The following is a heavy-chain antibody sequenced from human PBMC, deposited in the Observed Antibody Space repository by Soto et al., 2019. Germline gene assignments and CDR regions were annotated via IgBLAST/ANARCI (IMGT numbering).Heavy chain of an antibody. D-gene: IGHD3-22*01. Sequence: QVQLVESGGGVVQPGRSLRLSCAASGFTFSSYGMHWVRQAPGKGLEWVAVISYDGSNKYYADSVKGRFTISRDNSKNTLYLQMNSLRAADTAVYYCAKDFGYYDSSGYSGRIDYWGQGTLVTVSS. J-gene: IGHJ4*02. CDR1: GFTFSSYG. V-gene: IGHV3-30*18. CDR3: AKDFGYYDSSGYSGRIDY. CDR2: ISYDGSNK.